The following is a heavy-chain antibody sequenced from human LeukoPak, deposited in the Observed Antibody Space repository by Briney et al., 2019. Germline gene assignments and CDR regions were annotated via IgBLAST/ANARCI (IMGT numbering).Heavy chain of an antibody. J-gene: IGHJ4*02. CDR2: ISATSTFI. D-gene: IGHD5-18*01. CDR1: GFSFSSYS. CDR3: ARTLYSYGFTSFDY. V-gene: IGHV3-21*01. Sequence: TGGSLRLSCAGSGFSFSSYSMNWVRQAPGKGLEWVSSISATSTFIYYAGSVKGRFTISRDNSKNTLYLQMNSLRAEDTAVYYCARTLYSYGFTSFDYWGQGTLVTVSS.